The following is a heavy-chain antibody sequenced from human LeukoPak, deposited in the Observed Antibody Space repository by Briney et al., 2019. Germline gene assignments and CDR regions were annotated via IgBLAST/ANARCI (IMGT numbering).Heavy chain of an antibody. J-gene: IGHJ6*03. CDR1: GYTFTSYG. CDR2: ISAYNGNT. CDR3: ARADSVPAGDYHYWYMDV. D-gene: IGHD2-2*01. Sequence: GASVKVSCKASGYTFTSYGISWVRQAPGHGLEWMGWISAYNGNTNYAQKLQGRVTMTTDTSTSTAYMELRSLRSDDTAVYYCARADSVPAGDYHYWYMDVWGKGTTVTVSS. V-gene: IGHV1-18*01.